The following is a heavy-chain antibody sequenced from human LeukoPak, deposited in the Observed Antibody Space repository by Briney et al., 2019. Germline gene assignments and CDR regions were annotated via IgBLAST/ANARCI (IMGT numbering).Heavy chain of an antibody. CDR3: VRKTFIAMVGSHALDI. V-gene: IGHV3-74*01. D-gene: IGHD6-19*01. CDR1: GFTFSSSW. J-gene: IGHJ3*02. Sequence: GGSLRLSCVASGFTFSSSWMHWVRQAPGKGLVWVSRIYSDGRTTDYADSVRGRFTISRDNAKNMLYLQMSGLKAEDTAVYYCVRKTFIAMVGSHALDIWGQGTMVTVSS. CDR2: IYSDGRTT.